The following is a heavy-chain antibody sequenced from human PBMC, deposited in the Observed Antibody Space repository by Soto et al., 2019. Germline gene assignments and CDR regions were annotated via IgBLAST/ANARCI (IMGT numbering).Heavy chain of an antibody. D-gene: IGHD6-19*01. CDR2: ISYDGSNK. CDR3: AKDRSPHYYIAVAGDLFDY. V-gene: IGHV3-30*18. Sequence: GGSLRLSCAASGFTFSSYGMHWVRQAPGKGLEWVAVISYDGSNKYYADSVKGRFTISRDNSKNTLYLQMNSLRAEDTAVYYCAKDRSPHYYIAVAGDLFDYWGQGTLVTVSS. J-gene: IGHJ4*02. CDR1: GFTFSSYG.